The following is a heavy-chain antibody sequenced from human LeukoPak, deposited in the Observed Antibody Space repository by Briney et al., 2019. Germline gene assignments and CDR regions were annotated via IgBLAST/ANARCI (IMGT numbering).Heavy chain of an antibody. Sequence: ASVKVSCKASGYRFTGNYLQWVRLAPGHGLEWMGWINPNSGVTKSAEKFQGRVAITRDKSINTAYMELSGLRYDDTAIYYCARLAMGGDCFDYWGQGTLVTVSS. V-gene: IGHV1-2*02. CDR1: GYRFTGNY. CDR2: INPNSGVT. D-gene: IGHD2-21*01. CDR3: ARLAMGGDCFDY. J-gene: IGHJ4*02.